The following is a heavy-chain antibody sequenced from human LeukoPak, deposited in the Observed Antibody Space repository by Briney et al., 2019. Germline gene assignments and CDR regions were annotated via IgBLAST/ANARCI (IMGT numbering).Heavy chain of an antibody. V-gene: IGHV1-2*02. CDR2: INPNSGGT. Sequence: GASVKVSCKASGYTFTDYYMHWVRQAPGQGLEWMGWINPNSGGTNYAQNFQGRVTMTRDTSISTAYMELSRLRSDDTAMYYCARLRADHFDYWGQGTLVTVSS. CDR1: GYTFTDYY. J-gene: IGHJ4*02. CDR3: ARLRADHFDY. D-gene: IGHD5-12*01.